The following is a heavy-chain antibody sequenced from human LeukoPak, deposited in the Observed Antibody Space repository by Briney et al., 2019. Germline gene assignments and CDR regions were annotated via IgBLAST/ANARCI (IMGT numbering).Heavy chain of an antibody. CDR1: GGSISTYY. V-gene: IGHV4-59*08. CDR2: IYYTGST. J-gene: IGHJ4*02. CDR3: ARHDSGSYPLDY. D-gene: IGHD1-26*01. Sequence: SETLSLTCTVSGGSISTYYWSWIRQPPGKGLEWIGYIYYTGSTNYNPSLKSRVTISVDTSKNQFSLNLSSVTAADTAVYYCARHDSGSYPLDYWGQGTLVTVSS.